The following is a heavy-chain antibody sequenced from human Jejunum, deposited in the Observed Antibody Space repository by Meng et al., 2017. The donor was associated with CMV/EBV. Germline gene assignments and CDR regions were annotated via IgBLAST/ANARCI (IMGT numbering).Heavy chain of an antibody. Sequence: SNDYINKNKWWTGVRQSPGKGLEWIGEVYHSGTTNYNPSLKSRVTISVDKSKNQFFLQMTSLTAADTAVYYCARKISSGYYLNWFDPWGRGTLVTVSS. D-gene: IGHD3-22*01. CDR2: VYHSGTT. CDR1: NDYINKNKW. V-gene: IGHV4-4*02. CDR3: ARKISSGYYLNWFDP. J-gene: IGHJ5*02.